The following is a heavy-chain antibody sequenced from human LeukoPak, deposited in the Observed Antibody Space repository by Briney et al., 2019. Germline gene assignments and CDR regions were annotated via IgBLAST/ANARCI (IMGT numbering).Heavy chain of an antibody. J-gene: IGHJ4*02. CDR3: ARADLILLDY. CDR1: SGSISSGGYY. Sequence: PTQTLSLTCTVSSGSISSGGYYWSWIRQHPGKGLEWIGYIYYSGSTYYNPSLKSRVTISVDTSKNQFSLKLSSVTAADTAVYYCARADLILLDYWGQGTLVTVSS. CDR2: IYYSGST. V-gene: IGHV4-31*03.